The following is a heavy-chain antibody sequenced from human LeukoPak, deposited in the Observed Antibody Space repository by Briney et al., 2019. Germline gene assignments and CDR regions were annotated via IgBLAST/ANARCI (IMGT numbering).Heavy chain of an antibody. V-gene: IGHV3-30*02. Sequence: GGSLRLSCAASGFTFSSYGMHWVRLAPGKGLEWVAFIRYDGSNKYYADSVKGRFTISRDNSKNTLYLQMNSLRAEDTAVYYCAKGHPFWSGLGPSDYWGQGTLVTVSS. CDR2: IRYDGSNK. J-gene: IGHJ4*02. CDR1: GFTFSSYG. D-gene: IGHD3-3*01. CDR3: AKGHPFWSGLGPSDY.